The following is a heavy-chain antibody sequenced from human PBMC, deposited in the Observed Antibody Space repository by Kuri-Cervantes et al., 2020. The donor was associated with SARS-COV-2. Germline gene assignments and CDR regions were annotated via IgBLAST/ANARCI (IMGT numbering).Heavy chain of an antibody. V-gene: IGHV5-51*01. CDR1: GYSFTSYW. D-gene: IGHD4-17*01. CDR3: ARQSRGATATVTTDYYYYGMDV. CDR2: IYPGDSDT. J-gene: IGHJ6*02. Sequence: PCKGSGYSFTSYWIGWVRQMPGKGLEWMGIIYPGDSDTRYSPSFQGQVTISADKSISTAYLQWSSLKASDTAMYYCARQSRGATATVTTDYYYYGMDVWGQGTTVTVSS.